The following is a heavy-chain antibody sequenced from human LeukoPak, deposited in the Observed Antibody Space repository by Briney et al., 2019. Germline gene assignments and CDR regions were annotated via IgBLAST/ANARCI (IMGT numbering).Heavy chain of an antibody. CDR3: ARGFTRRFDP. D-gene: IGHD1-14*01. CDR1: GGSFSGYY. J-gene: IGHJ5*02. V-gene: IGHV4-34*01. CDR2: INLSGST. Sequence: SETLSLTCAVYGGSFSGYYWSWIRQPPGKGLEWIGEINLSGSTNYNPSLKSRVTISVDTSKNQFSLKLSSVTAADTAVYYCARGFTRRFDPWGQGTLVTVSS.